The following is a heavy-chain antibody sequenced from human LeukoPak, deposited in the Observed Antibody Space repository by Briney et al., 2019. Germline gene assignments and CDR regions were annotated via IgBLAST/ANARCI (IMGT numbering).Heavy chain of an antibody. J-gene: IGHJ4*02. D-gene: IGHD3-3*01. Sequence: SETLSLTCTVSGGSISSSSYYWGWIRQPPGKGLEWIGSIYYSGSTYYNPPLKSRVTISVDTSKNQFSLKLSSVTAADTAVYYCARVYYDFWKNYFDYWGQGTLVTVSS. CDR1: GGSISSSSYY. V-gene: IGHV4-39*01. CDR3: ARVYYDFWKNYFDY. CDR2: IYYSGST.